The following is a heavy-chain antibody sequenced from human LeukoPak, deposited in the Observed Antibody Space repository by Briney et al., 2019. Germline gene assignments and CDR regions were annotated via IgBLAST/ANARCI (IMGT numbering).Heavy chain of an antibody. CDR1: GGTFSSYA. CDR2: IIPIFGTA. D-gene: IGHD5-18*01. V-gene: IGHV1-69*01. J-gene: IGHJ6*03. Sequence: SVKVSCKASGGTFSSYAISWVRQAPGQGLEWMGGIIPIFGTANYAQKFQGRVTITADESSSTAYMELSSLRSEDTAVYYCARDTWVDTAMISLNYYYMDVWGKGTTVTVSS. CDR3: ARDTWVDTAMISLNYYYMDV.